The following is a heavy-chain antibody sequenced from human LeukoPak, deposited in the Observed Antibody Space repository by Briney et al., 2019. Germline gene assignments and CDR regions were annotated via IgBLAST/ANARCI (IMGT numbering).Heavy chain of an antibody. CDR1: GFTFSSYA. J-gene: IGHJ4*02. CDR3: ARGLADYDFWSGWYYFDY. V-gene: IGHV3-30*04. CDR2: ISYDGSNK. D-gene: IGHD3-3*01. Sequence: GGSLRLSCAASGFTFSSYAMHWVRQAPGKGLEWVAVISYDGSNKYYADSVKGRFTISRDNSKNTLYLQMNSLRAEDTAVYYCARGLADYDFWSGWYYFDYWGQGTLVTVSS.